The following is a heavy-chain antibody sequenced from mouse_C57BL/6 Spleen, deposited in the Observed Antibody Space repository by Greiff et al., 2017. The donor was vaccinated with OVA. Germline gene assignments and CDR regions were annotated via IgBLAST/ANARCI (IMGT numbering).Heavy chain of an antibody. CDR1: GYSITSGYY. CDR2: ISYDGSN. Sequence: DVKLVESGPGLVKPSQSLSLTCSVTGYSITSGYYWNWIRQFPGNKLEWMGYISYDGSNNYNPSLKNRISITRDTSKNQFFLKLNSVTTEDTATYYCASPNRDDVLYFDYWGQGTTLTVSS. J-gene: IGHJ2*01. CDR3: ASPNRDDVLYFDY. D-gene: IGHD4-1*01. V-gene: IGHV3-6*01.